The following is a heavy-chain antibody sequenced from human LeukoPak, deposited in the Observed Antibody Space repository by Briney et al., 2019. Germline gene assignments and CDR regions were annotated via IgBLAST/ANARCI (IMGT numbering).Heavy chain of an antibody. V-gene: IGHV3-30*19. CDR3: ARDLRKDNYDFWSREGYYYYGMDV. D-gene: IGHD3-3*01. Sequence: GRSLRLSCAASGFTFSSYGMHWVRQAPGKGLEWVAVISYDGSNKYYADSVKGRFTISRDNSKNTLYLQMNSLRAEDTAVYYCARDLRKDNYDFWSREGYYYYGMDVWGQGTTVTVSS. J-gene: IGHJ6*02. CDR2: ISYDGSNK. CDR1: GFTFSSYG.